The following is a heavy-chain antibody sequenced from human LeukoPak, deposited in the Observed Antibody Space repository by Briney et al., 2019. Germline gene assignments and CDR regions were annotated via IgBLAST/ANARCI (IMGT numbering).Heavy chain of an antibody. D-gene: IGHD1-26*01. V-gene: IGHV1-69*05. J-gene: IGHJ4*02. CDR2: IIPIFGTA. CDR1: GDTFSSYA. CDR3: ARGLGDLGDY. Sequence: SVKVSCKASGDTFSSYAISWVRQAPGQGLEWMGRIIPIFGTANYAQRFQGRVTITTDESTSTAYMELSSLRSEDTAVYYCARGLGDLGDYWGQGTLVTVSS.